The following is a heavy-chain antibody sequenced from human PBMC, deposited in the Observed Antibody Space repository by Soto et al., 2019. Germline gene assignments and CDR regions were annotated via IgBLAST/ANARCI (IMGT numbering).Heavy chain of an antibody. Sequence: PSETLSLTCTVSGGSISSSSYYWGWIRQPPGKGLEWIGSIYYSGSTYYNPSLKSRVTISVDTSTNQFSLKLSSVTAADTAVYYCARIASNWNYVGNYPVDYWGQGTLVTVSS. J-gene: IGHJ4*02. CDR3: ARIASNWNYVGNYPVDY. V-gene: IGHV4-39*01. CDR2: IYYSGST. CDR1: GGSISSSSYY. D-gene: IGHD1-7*01.